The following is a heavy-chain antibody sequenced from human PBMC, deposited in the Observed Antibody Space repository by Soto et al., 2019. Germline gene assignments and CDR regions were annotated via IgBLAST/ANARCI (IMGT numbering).Heavy chain of an antibody. CDR3: ARVSGYYLPDY. CDR1: GYTFTNYA. CDR2: INAGNGNT. D-gene: IGHD5-12*01. Sequence: QVQLVQSGAEEKKPGASVKVSCKASGYTFTNYAMHCVRQAPGQRLEWMGWINAGNGNTKYSQKFQGRVTITMATSASTAYMELSSLRSEDTAVYYCARVSGYYLPDYWGQGNLVTVSS. V-gene: IGHV1-3*05. J-gene: IGHJ4*02.